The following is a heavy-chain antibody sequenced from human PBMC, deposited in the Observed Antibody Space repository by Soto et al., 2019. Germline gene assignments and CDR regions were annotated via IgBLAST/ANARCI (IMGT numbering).Heavy chain of an antibody. Sequence: LSLTCSVSGVSMRNSYWTWIRQSAGKGLEWIGRISASGNTNYNPSLNSRLTMSVDTSKNQVSLKLTSVTAADTAVYYCARGGGVPALGDPWGQGTLVTVSS. J-gene: IGHJ5*02. D-gene: IGHD3-16*01. CDR3: ARGGGVPALGDP. CDR2: ISASGNT. CDR1: GVSMRNSY. V-gene: IGHV4-4*07.